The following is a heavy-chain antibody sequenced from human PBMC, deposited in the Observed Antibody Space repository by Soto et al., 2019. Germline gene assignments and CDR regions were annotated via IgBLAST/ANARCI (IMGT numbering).Heavy chain of an antibody. CDR3: ASSVRFLEWLFDY. CDR2: IYYSGST. V-gene: IGHV4-39*01. Sequence: SETPSLTCTVSGGSISSSSYYWGWIRQPPGKGLEWIGSIYYSGSTYYNPSLKSRVTISVDTSKNQFSLKLSSVTAADTAVYYCASSVRFLEWLFDYWGQGTLVTVSS. J-gene: IGHJ4*02. CDR1: GGSISSSSYY. D-gene: IGHD3-3*01.